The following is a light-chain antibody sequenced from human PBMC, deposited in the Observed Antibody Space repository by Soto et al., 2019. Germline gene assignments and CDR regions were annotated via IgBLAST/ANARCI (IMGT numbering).Light chain of an antibody. CDR1: QSLRHSNGYNY. CDR2: LGS. CDR3: MQALHLYT. J-gene: IGKJ2*01. Sequence: DIVMTQSPLSLPVTPGEPASISCRPSQSLRHSNGYNYLDWYLQKPGQSPQLLIYLGSNRASGVPDRFSGSGSGTDFTLKISRVEAEDVGVYYCMQALHLYTFGHGTKLEIK. V-gene: IGKV2-28*01.